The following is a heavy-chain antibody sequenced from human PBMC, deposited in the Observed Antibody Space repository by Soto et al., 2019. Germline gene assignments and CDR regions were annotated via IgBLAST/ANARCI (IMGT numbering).Heavy chain of an antibody. J-gene: IGHJ5*02. CDR1: GFSVNSSH. CDR3: AILCPYDSGSYSFRYNWFDP. V-gene: IGHV3-53*01. CDR2: IYSGGST. D-gene: IGHD3-10*01. Sequence: GGSLRLSCAVSGFSVNSSHMTWVRQAPGNGLERVSVIYSGGSTYYAVSVKGRFIISRDNSKNTVYLQMNNLKAEDTAVYYCAILCPYDSGSYSFRYNWFDPWGQGTLVTVSS.